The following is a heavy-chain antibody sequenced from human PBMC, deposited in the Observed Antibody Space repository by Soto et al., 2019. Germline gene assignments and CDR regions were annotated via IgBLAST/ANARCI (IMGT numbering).Heavy chain of an antibody. CDR3: ARSYIAVAGNDY. CDR1: GFTFSSYS. D-gene: IGHD6-19*01. J-gene: IGHJ4*02. V-gene: IGHV3-21*01. CDR2: ISSSSSYI. Sequence: ESGGGLVKPGGSLRLSCAASGFTFSSYSMNWVRQAPGKGLEWVSSISSSSSYIYYADSVKGRFTISRDNAKNSLYLQMNSLRAEDTAVYYCARSYIAVAGNDYWGQGTLVTVSS.